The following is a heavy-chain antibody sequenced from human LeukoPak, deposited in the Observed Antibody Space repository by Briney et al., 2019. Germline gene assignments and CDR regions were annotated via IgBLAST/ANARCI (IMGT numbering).Heavy chain of an antibody. Sequence: GGSLRLSCAASGFTFNSYSMNWVRQAPGKGLEWVSSISSSSLSYIYYADSVKGRFTIFRDNAKNSLYLQMNSLRAVDTAVYYCVRGRERVAATNNWFDPWGQGTLVTVSS. CDR3: VRGRERVAATNNWFDP. CDR1: GFTFNSYS. V-gene: IGHV3-21*01. CDR2: ISSSSLSYI. D-gene: IGHD2-15*01. J-gene: IGHJ5*02.